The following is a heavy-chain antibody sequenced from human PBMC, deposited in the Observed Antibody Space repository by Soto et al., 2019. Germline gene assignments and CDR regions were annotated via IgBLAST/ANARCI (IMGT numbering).Heavy chain of an antibody. CDR1: GYTFTGPY. D-gene: IGHD5-18*01. CDR3: ARTRIQLWTPDY. V-gene: IGHV1-2*04. CDR2: ISPKTGET. Sequence: SVKVSCTASGYTFTGPYLQWVRQAPGQGLEWMGWISPKTGETKYAQKFQGWVTITRDTSINTAYMEVNRLKSNDSAVYYCARTRIQLWTPDYWGQGTQVTVSS. J-gene: IGHJ4*02.